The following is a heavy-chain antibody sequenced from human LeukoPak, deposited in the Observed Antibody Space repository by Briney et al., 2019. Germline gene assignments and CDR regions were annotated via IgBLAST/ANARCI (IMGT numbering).Heavy chain of an antibody. J-gene: IGHJ4*02. CDR3: ARGPTAGIAAAEFDY. D-gene: IGHD6-13*01. V-gene: IGHV1-69*04. CDR2: IIPILGIA. Sequence: ASVKVSCKASGGTFSSYAISWVRQAPGQGLEWMGRIIPILGIANYAQKFQGRVTITADKSTSTAYMELSSLRSEDTAVYYCARGPTAGIAAAEFDYWGQGTLVTVSS. CDR1: GGTFSSYA.